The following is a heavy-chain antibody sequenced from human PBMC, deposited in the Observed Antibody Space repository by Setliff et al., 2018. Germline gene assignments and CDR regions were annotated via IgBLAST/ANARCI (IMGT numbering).Heavy chain of an antibody. V-gene: IGHV4-59*10. D-gene: IGHD3-16*01. J-gene: IGHJ6*02. CDR2: ISTSGNT. Sequence: SETLSLTCAVYGDSFSDYYWSWIRQPAGKGLEWIGRISTSGNTNYNPSLKSRVTVSLDTSKNQFSLKLSSVTAADTAVYYCARSMIQRNYYCGLDVWGQGMMVTVSS. CDR1: GDSFSDYY. CDR3: ARSMIQRNYYCGLDV.